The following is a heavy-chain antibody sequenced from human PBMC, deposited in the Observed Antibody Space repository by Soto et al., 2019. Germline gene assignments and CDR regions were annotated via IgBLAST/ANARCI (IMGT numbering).Heavy chain of an antibody. Sequence: QVQLQESGPGLVKPSGTLSLTCAVSGGSISSSNWWSWVRQPPGKGLEWIGEIYHIGSTNYNPSLNSRVTISVDKSTSQFSLRLSSVTAADTAVYYCASGVRRFGELWHLPDYWGQGTLVTVSS. CDR1: GGSISSSNW. V-gene: IGHV4-4*02. D-gene: IGHD3-10*01. J-gene: IGHJ4*02. CDR2: IYHIGST. CDR3: ASGVRRFGELWHLPDY.